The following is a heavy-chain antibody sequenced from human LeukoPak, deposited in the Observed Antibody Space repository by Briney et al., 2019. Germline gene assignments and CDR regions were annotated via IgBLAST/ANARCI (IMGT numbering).Heavy chain of an antibody. D-gene: IGHD1-26*01. Sequence: GGSLRLSCAASGFTFSSYSMNWVRQAPGKGLEWVSSITSSGAYIFYADSVKGRFTISRDNAKDSLYLQMNSLGPEDTAVYYCARDPYSGNYGNYYYYYMDVWGKGTTVTISS. CDR1: GFTFSSYS. J-gene: IGHJ6*03. CDR2: ITSSGAYI. V-gene: IGHV3-21*01. CDR3: ARDPYSGNYGNYYYYYMDV.